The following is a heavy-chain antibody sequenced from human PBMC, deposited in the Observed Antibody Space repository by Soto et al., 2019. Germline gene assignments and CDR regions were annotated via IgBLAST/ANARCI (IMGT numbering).Heavy chain of an antibody. D-gene: IGHD6-19*01. CDR3: ARDRGGVVAGFNWLDP. J-gene: IGHJ5*01. Sequence: GGSLRLSCAASGFKFSMFGMNWVRQAPGKGLEWIAYISSSSTTSVYGGSVEGRFTVSRDNVENSLYLQMKSLRDDDTAVYYCARDRGGVVAGFNWLDPWGQGTPVTVSS. CDR1: GFKFSMFG. V-gene: IGHV3-48*02. CDR2: ISSSSTTS.